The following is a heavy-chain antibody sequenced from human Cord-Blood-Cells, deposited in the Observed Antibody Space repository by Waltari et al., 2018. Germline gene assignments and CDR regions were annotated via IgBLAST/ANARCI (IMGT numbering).Heavy chain of an antibody. Sequence: QVQLVQSGAAVKKPGASVKVSCTASGYNFTSYDINWVRQATGQGLEWMGWMNPNSGNTGYAQKFQGRVTMTRNTSISTAYMELSSLRSEDTAVYYCAHITGDPIWGDAFDIWGQGTMVTVSS. V-gene: IGHV1-8*01. CDR1: GYNFTSYD. D-gene: IGHD7-27*01. J-gene: IGHJ3*02. CDR3: AHITGDPIWGDAFDI. CDR2: MNPNSGNT.